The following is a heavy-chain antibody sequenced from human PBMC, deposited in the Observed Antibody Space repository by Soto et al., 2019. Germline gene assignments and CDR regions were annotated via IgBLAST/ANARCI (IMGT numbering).Heavy chain of an antibody. J-gene: IGHJ4*02. CDR2: LSRSGST. D-gene: IGHD3-10*01. CDR1: TASISSSSYY. CDR3: ARHRGPTGPNY. Sequence: SETLSLTCTVSTASISSSSYYWGWIRQPPGKGLEWIGSLSRSGSTYHSASLKSRVTISVDTSKNQFSLNLGSVTAADTAVYYCARHRGPTGPNYWGQGTLVTVSS. V-gene: IGHV4-39*01.